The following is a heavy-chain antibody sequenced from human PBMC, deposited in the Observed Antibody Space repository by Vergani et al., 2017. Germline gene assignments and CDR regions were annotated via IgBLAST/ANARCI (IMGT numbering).Heavy chain of an antibody. CDR2: INPNSGGT. D-gene: IGHD3-10*01. V-gene: IGHV1-2*02. CDR1: GYTFTGYY. Sequence: QVQLVQSGAEVKKPGASVKVSCKASGYTFTGYYLHWVRQAPGQGLEWMGWINPNSGGTNYAQKFQGRVTMTRDTSISTAYMELSRLRSEDTAVYYCVLGSGSYYRGFDLWGRGTLVTVSS. CDR3: VLGSGSYYRGFDL. J-gene: IGHJ2*01.